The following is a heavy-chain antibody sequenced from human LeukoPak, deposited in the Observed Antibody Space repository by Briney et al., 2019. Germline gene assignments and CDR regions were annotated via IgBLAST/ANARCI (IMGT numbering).Heavy chain of an antibody. J-gene: IGHJ5*02. D-gene: IGHD2-15*01. Sequence: ASLKVSCKASGYTFTAYYIHSWRQAPGQGLEWMGWINPKIDCANYTLKFQGRVTMTRDTSISTVYMELRRLRTDDTAVYYCARGLADRYCSGDSCYPGYNWFDPWGQGTQVTVSS. CDR2: INPKIDCA. CDR3: ARGLADRYCSGDSCYPGYNWFDP. V-gene: IGHV1-2*02. CDR1: GYTFTAYY.